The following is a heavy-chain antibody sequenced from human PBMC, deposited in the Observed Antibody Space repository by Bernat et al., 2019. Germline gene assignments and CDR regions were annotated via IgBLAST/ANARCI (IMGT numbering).Heavy chain of an antibody. V-gene: IGHV1-18*01. CDR1: GYTFTSYG. Sequence: QVQLVQSGAEVKKPGASVKVSCKASGYTFTSYGISWVRQAPGQGLEWMGWISAYNGNTNYAQKLQGRVTMTTDTSTSTAYMELRSLRSDDTAVYYCARNLLRYFDWLSTDGAFDIWGQGTMVTVSS. J-gene: IGHJ3*02. CDR2: ISAYNGNT. CDR3: ARNLLRYFDWLSTDGAFDI. D-gene: IGHD3-9*01.